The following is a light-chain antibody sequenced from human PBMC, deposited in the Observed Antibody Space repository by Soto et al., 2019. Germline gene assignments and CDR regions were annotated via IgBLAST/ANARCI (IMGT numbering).Light chain of an antibody. J-gene: IGLJ2*01. CDR2: DVS. V-gene: IGLV2-14*01. CDR1: SSDVGGYNY. CDR3: SSYTRSFYVV. Sequence: QSALTQPASVSGSPGQSITISCTGTSSDVGGYNYVSWYQQHPGKAPKLMINDVSNRPSGVSNRFSGSKSCNTASLTISGLQAEDEADYYCSSYTRSFYVVFGGGTKLTVL.